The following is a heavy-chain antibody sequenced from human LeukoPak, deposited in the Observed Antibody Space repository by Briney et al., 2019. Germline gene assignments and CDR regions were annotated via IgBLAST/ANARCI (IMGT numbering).Heavy chain of an antibody. CDR3: ARLLGGYFDY. CDR1: GYTFTSYA. V-gene: IGHV1-46*01. Sequence: GASVKVSCKASGYTFTSYAMNWVRQAPGQGLEWMGIINPSGGSTSYAQKFQGRVTMTRDTSTSTVYMELSSLRSEDTAVYYCARLLGGYFDYWGQGTLVTVSS. D-gene: IGHD3-16*01. CDR2: INPSGGST. J-gene: IGHJ4*02.